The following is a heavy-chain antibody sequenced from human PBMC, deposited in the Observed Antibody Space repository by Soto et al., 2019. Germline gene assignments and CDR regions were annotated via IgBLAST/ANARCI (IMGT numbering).Heavy chain of an antibody. V-gene: IGHV1-69*13. CDR1: GGTFSSYA. D-gene: IGHD1-7*01. J-gene: IGHJ6*02. Sequence: SVKVSCKASGGTFSSYAISWVRQAPGQGLEWMGGIIPIFGTANYAQKFQGRVTITADESTSTAYMELSSLRSEDTAVYYCASPRGNWYYLYYDGMDVWGQGTTVTVSS. CDR3: ASPRGNWYYLYYDGMDV. CDR2: IIPIFGTA.